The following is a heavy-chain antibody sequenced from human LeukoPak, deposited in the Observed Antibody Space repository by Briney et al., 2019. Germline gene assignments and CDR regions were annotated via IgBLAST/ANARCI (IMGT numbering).Heavy chain of an antibody. V-gene: IGHV3-23*01. CDR2: ISGSGVST. CDR1: GFTFSSYS. CDR3: ERKLSGDSQQAGDY. Sequence: PGGSLRLSCAASGFTFSSYSMNWVRQAPGKGLEWVSGISGSGVSTYYTDSVRGRFTISRDNFKKTVYLQMDSLRAEDAAVYYCERKLSGDSQQAGDYWGQGTLVTVSS. D-gene: IGHD2-15*01. J-gene: IGHJ4*02.